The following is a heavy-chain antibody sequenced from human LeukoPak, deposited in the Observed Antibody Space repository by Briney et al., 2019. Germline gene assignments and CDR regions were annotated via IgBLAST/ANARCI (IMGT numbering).Heavy chain of an antibody. Sequence: GGSLSLSCAASGFTFSSYDMSWVRQAPGKGLEWVSVISTSGGSTYHADSVKGRFIISRDNSKNTLYLQMNSLRAEDTAAYYCAKGRACTNGVCHFDYWGRGTLVTVSS. CDR2: ISTSGGST. CDR3: AKGRACTNGVCHFDY. D-gene: IGHD2-8*01. V-gene: IGHV3-23*01. J-gene: IGHJ4*02. CDR1: GFTFSSYD.